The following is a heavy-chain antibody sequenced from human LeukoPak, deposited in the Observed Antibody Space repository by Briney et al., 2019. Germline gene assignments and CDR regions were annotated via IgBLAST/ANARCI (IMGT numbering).Heavy chain of an antibody. D-gene: IGHD3-10*01. V-gene: IGHV1-18*01. CDR1: GGTFSSYA. Sequence: ASVKVSCKXSGGTFSSYAISWVRQAPGQGLEWMGRISAYNGNTNYAQKLQGRVTMTTDTSTSTAYMELRSLRSDDTAVYYCAGAPYGSGSYYAQLDYWGQGTLVTVSS. CDR2: ISAYNGNT. J-gene: IGHJ4*02. CDR3: AGAPYGSGSYYAQLDY.